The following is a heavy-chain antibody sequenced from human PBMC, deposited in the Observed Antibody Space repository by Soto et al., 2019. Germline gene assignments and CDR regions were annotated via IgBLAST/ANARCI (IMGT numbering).Heavy chain of an antibody. V-gene: IGHV4-61*01. Sequence: PSETLSLTCTVSGASVTSGSYSWSWIRQPPGKGLECIGYFYYSGSTNSNPSLKSRVTVSVDTSKNQFSLRLRSVTAADTAVYYCARGGDYGGNSHYYAMDVWGQGTTVTVSS. J-gene: IGHJ6*02. CDR1: GASVTSGSYS. CDR3: ARGGDYGGNSHYYAMDV. CDR2: FYYSGST. D-gene: IGHD4-17*01.